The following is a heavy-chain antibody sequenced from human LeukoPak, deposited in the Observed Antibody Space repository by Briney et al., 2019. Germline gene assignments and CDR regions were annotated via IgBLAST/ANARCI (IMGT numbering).Heavy chain of an antibody. CDR2: ISAGGGTT. J-gene: IGHJ4*02. V-gene: IGHV3-23*01. D-gene: IGHD1-14*01. CDR3: AQRRYDYFDY. Sequence: GGSLRLSCAASGFTFSSYAMTWVRQAPGKGLEWVSSISAGGGTTVYADSVKGRFTLSRDNSKNTLCLQMNSLRAEDTAVYFCAQRRYDYFDYWGQGTLVTVSS. CDR1: GFTFSSYA.